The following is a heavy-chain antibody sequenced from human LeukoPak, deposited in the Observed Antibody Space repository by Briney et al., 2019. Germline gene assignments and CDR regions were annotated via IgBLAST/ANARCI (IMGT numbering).Heavy chain of an antibody. CDR2: IWYDGSNK. CDR3: ARGRREGLFDY. V-gene: IGHV3-33*01. Sequence: SGGSLRLSCAASGFTFSSYGMHWVRQAPGKGLEWVAVIWYDGSNKYYADSVKGRFTISRDNSKNTLYLQMNSLRAEDTAVYYCARGRREGLFDYWGQGTLVTVSS. J-gene: IGHJ4*02. CDR1: GFTFSSYG. D-gene: IGHD1-26*01.